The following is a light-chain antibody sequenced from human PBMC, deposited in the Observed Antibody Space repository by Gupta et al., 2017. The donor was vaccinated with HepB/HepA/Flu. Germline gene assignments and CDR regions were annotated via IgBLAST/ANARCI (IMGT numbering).Light chain of an antibody. CDR2: DGS. J-gene: IGKJ2*01. CDR1: QDIKNY. Sequence: DIQMTQSPSSLSAFVGDIVTITCQASQDIKNYLIWYQQKPGKSPKLLIYDGSNWERGVPSRFSGTQSGTQFAFTINSLQPEDTGTYFCQQDHSFPYTFGQATKVEIK. CDR3: QQDHSFPYT. V-gene: IGKV1-33*01.